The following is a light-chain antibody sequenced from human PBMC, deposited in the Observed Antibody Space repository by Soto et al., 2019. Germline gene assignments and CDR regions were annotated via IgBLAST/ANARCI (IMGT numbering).Light chain of an antibody. CDR2: DND. Sequence: QSVLTQPPSVSAAPGQKVTISCSGRSSNIGSNYVSWYQQLPGTAPKLLIYDNDKRPSGIPDRFSGSKSGTSATLGITGLQTGDEADYYCGTWDTSLSARVFGTGTKVTVL. V-gene: IGLV1-51*01. CDR3: GTWDTSLSARV. J-gene: IGLJ1*01. CDR1: SSNIGSNY.